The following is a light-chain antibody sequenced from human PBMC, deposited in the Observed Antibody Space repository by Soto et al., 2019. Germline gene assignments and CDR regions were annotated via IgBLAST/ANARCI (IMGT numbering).Light chain of an antibody. CDR3: QKYNSALSLT. Sequence: DIQMTQSPSSLSASVGDRVTITCRASQGISNYLAWYQQKPGKVPKLLIYAASTLQSGVPSRFSGSGSGTDFTLTIRTLQPEDVATYYCQKYNSALSLTFGGGTKVEIK. CDR1: QGISNY. V-gene: IGKV1-27*01. J-gene: IGKJ4*01. CDR2: AAS.